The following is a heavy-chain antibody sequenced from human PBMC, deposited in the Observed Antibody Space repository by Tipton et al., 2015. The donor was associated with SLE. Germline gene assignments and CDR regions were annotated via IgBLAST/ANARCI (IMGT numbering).Heavy chain of an antibody. V-gene: IGHV4-34*01. Sequence: TLSLTCEVYGGSFSGYYWSWIRQSPGKGLEWIGEINYSGSTKYNPSLKSRVTISVDTSKNQFSLKLSSVTATDTAVYYCARHGPPIAATGLDYWGQGTLVTVSS. J-gene: IGHJ4*02. CDR1: GGSFSGYY. CDR3: ARHGPPIAATGLDY. D-gene: IGHD6-13*01. CDR2: INYSGST.